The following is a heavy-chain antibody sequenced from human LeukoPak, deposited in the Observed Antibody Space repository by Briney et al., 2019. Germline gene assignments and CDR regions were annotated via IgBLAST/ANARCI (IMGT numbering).Heavy chain of an antibody. J-gene: IGHJ4*02. CDR1: GFTFTDYS. CDR3: ARDYKWAFDY. Sequence: GGSLRLSCAISGFTFTDYSMNWVRQAPGRGPEWISYIGLGSGFVSYSDSVKGRFTISRDTARNSVDLHMSSLRAEDTAVYFCARDYKWAFDYWGQGALVTVSS. CDR2: IGLGSGFV. D-gene: IGHD1-20*01. V-gene: IGHV3-21*05.